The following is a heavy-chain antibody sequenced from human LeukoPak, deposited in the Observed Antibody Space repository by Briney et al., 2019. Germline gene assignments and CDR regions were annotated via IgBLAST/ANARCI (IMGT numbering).Heavy chain of an antibody. D-gene: IGHD3-3*01. CDR1: GFTFSSYG. CDR3: AKVKVLDFGVDTTYYFDY. J-gene: IGHJ4*02. Sequence: PGGSLRLSCAASGFTFSSYGMHWVRQAPGKGLEWVAFIRYDGSNKYYVDSVEGRFTISRDNSKNTLYLQMNSLRAEDTAVYYCAKVKVLDFGVDTTYYFDYWGQGTLVTVSS. CDR2: IRYDGSNK. V-gene: IGHV3-30*02.